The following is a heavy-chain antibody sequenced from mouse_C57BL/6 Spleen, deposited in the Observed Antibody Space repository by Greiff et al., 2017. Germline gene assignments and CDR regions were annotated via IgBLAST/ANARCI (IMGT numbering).Heavy chain of an antibody. CDR1: GFTFSSYA. V-gene: IGHV5-4*01. Sequence: EVQGVESGGGLVKPGGSLKLSCAASGFTFSSYAMSWVRQTPEKRLEWVATISDGGSYTYYPDNVKGRFTLSRDNAKNNLYLQMSHLKSEDTAMYYCARDRDYYGNRYYAMDYWGQGTSVTVSS. CDR2: ISDGGSYT. J-gene: IGHJ4*01. CDR3: ARDRDYYGNRYYAMDY. D-gene: IGHD2-1*01.